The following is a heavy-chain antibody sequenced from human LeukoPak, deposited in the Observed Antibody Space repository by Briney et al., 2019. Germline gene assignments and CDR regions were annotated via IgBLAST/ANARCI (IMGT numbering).Heavy chain of an antibody. CDR1: GFTFSSYW. V-gene: IGHV3-7*01. Sequence: PGGSLRLSCAASGFTFSSYWMTWVRQAPGKGLEWVANIKEDGSEKYYVVSVKGRFTISRDNAKNSLFLQMNSLRAEDTAVYYCAGSWGSAYWGQGTLVTVSS. CDR2: IKEDGSEK. J-gene: IGHJ4*02. CDR3: AGSWGSAY. D-gene: IGHD7-27*01.